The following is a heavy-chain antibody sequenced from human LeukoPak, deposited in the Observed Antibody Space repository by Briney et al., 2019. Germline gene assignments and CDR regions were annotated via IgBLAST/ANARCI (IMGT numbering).Heavy chain of an antibody. CDR1: GFTFSNAW. J-gene: IGHJ4*02. CDR3: TTDTTVTAGFDY. Sequence: GGSLRLSCAASGFTFSNAWMSWVRQAPGKRLEWVGRIKSKTDGGTTDYAAPVKGRFTISRDDSKNTLYLQMNSLKTEDTAVYYCTTDTTVTAGFDYWGQGNLVTVSS. V-gene: IGHV3-15*01. CDR2: IKSKTDGGTT. D-gene: IGHD4-17*01.